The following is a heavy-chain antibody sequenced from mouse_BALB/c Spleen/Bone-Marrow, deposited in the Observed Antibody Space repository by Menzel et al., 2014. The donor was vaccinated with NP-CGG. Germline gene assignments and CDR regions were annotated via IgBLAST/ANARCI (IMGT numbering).Heavy chain of an antibody. J-gene: IGHJ1*01. CDR1: GFDFSSYW. CDR3: ARLNYYDNLSV. CDR2: INPDSSTI. V-gene: IGHV4-1*02. D-gene: IGHD1-1*01. Sequence: EVTLVESGGGLVHPGGSLKLSCAASGFDFSSYWMSWVRQAPGKGLEWIGEINPDSSTINYTPSLKDKFILSKDNAKNKLYLQRSKVRSEDAALYYCARLNYYDNLSVWGAGTTVTVSP.